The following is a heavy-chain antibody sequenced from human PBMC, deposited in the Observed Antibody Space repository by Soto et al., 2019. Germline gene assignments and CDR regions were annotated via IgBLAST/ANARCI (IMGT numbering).Heavy chain of an antibody. CDR1: GFTFSSCA. J-gene: IGHJ4*02. D-gene: IGHD5-12*01. V-gene: IGHV3-23*01. Sequence: EVQLLESGGGLVQPGGSLTLSCAASGFTFSSCAMSWVRQPPEKGLEWVSVISTGGGNTNYADSVKGRFTISRDNSKNTLYLHMNSLRDEDTAMYYCVREAKWVRSPADYWGQGTLVTFSS. CDR2: ISTGGGNT. CDR3: VREAKWVRSPADY.